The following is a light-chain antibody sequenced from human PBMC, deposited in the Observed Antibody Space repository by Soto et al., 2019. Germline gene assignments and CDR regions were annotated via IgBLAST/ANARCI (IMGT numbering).Light chain of an antibody. CDR3: QQYGGSPYT. J-gene: IGKJ2*01. Sequence: EIVLTQSPGTLSLSPGEGATLSCRSSQYIASSYLAWYQQRRGQAPRLLIYGASSRATGIPDRFSGRGSGTDFTLTISRLEPEDFAVYYCQQYGGSPYTFGLGSKVAIK. V-gene: IGKV3-20*01. CDR1: QYIASSY. CDR2: GAS.